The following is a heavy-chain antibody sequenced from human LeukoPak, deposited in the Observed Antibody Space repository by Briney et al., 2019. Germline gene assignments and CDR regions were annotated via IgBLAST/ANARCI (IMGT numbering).Heavy chain of an antibody. CDR2: INTNTGNP. Sequence: ASGTVSCKASGYTFTRYAMNWVRQAPGQGLEWMGWINTNTGNPTYAQGFTGRFVFSLDTSVSTAYLQINSLKAEDTAVYYCARADSSGYYLSPTDYWGQGTLVTVSS. CDR3: ARADSSGYYLSPTDY. J-gene: IGHJ4*02. V-gene: IGHV7-4-1*02. D-gene: IGHD3-22*01. CDR1: GYTFTRYA.